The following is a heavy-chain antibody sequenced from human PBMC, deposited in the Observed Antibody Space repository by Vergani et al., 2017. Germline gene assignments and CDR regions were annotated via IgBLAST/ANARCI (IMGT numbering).Heavy chain of an antibody. CDR2: IYYSGST. Sequence: QLQLQESGPGLVKPSETLSLTCTVSGGSISSSSYYWGWIRQPPGKGLEWIGSIYYSGSTYYNPSLKSRVTISVDTSKNQFSLKLSSVTAADTAVYYCARLYGAEVDAFDIWGQGTMVTVSS. CDR3: ARLYGAEVDAFDI. CDR1: GGSISSSSYY. D-gene: IGHD4-17*01. J-gene: IGHJ3*02. V-gene: IGHV4-39*07.